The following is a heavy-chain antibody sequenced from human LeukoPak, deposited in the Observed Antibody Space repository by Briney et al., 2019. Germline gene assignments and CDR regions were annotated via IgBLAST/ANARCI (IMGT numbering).Heavy chain of an antibody. J-gene: IGHJ4*02. Sequence: SETLSLTCAVYGGSFSGYYWSWIRQPPGKGLEWIGEINHSGSTNYNPSLKSRVTISVDTSKNQFSLKLSSVTAADTAVYYCASQKKGKISYYYGSGSSFDYWGQGTLVTVSS. V-gene: IGHV4-34*01. CDR3: ASQKKGKISYYYGSGSSFDY. CDR1: GGSFSGYY. CDR2: INHSGST. D-gene: IGHD3-10*01.